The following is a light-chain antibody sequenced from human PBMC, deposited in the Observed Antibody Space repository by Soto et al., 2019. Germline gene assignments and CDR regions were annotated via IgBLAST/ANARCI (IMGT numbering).Light chain of an antibody. CDR1: SGHSSYA. CDR2: LNGDGSH. V-gene: IGLV4-69*01. J-gene: IGLJ3*02. Sequence: QSVLTQSPSASASLGASVKLTCTLSSGHSSYAIAWHQQQPEKGPRYLMKLNGDGSHTKGDGIPDRFSGSSSGAERYLTISSPQSEDEADYYCQSWATGIRVFGGGTKLTVL. CDR3: QSWATGIRV.